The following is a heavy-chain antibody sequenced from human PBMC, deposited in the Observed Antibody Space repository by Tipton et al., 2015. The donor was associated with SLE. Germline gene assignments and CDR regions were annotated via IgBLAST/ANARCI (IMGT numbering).Heavy chain of an antibody. V-gene: IGHV4-4*02. CDR3: ARGREYNYGWGNY. J-gene: IGHJ4*02. D-gene: IGHD5-18*01. CDR2: IYHSGNT. Sequence: TLSLTCAVSGGSISSSNWWSWVRQPPGKGLEWIGSIYHSGNTYHSPSLKSRVTISVDTSKNQFSLKLSSVTAADTAVYYCARGREYNYGWGNYWGQGTLVTVSS. CDR1: GGSISSSNW.